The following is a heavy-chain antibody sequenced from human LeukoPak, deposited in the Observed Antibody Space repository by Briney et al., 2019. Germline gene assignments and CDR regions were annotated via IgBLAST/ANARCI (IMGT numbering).Heavy chain of an antibody. V-gene: IGHV4-39*01. CDR1: GVSISSSSYY. J-gene: IGHJ5*02. D-gene: IGHD4-17*01. CDR3: ARHSRIGDYVPNWFDP. CDR2: IYYSGST. Sequence: PSETLSLTCTVSGVSISSSSYYWGWIRQPPGKGLEWIGSIYYSGSTYYNPSLKSRVTISVDTSKNQFSLKLSSVTAADTAVYYCARHSRIGDYVPNWFDPWGQGTLVTVSS.